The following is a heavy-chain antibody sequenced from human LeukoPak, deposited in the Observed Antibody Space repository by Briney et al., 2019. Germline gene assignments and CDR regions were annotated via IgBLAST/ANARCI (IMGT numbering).Heavy chain of an antibody. J-gene: IGHJ4*02. CDR2: ISSTSSYI. V-gene: IGHV3-21*01. CDR1: GFTFSSSR. CDR3: AREYYFRLGSEAHFDY. D-gene: IGHD3-10*01. Sequence: GGSLRLSCAASGFTFSSSRMNWVRQAPGKGLEWVSSISSTSSYIYYADSVKGRFTISRDNAKNSLYLQMNSLGAEDTAVYYCAREYYFRLGSEAHFDYWGQGTLVTVSS.